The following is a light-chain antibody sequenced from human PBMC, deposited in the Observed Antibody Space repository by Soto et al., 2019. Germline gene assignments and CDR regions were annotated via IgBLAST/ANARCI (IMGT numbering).Light chain of an antibody. J-gene: IGKJ4*01. CDR1: QSVGRN. CDR2: GAS. Sequence: EMVMTQSPVTLYLSPGERATLSCRASQSVGRNLTWNEQKPGQATRLLIYGASNRSTGVPARFSGSGSGTEFSLTISSLQSEDFAIYHCQQYGGWPPAFGGGTKVEVK. V-gene: IGKV3-15*01. CDR3: QQYGGWPPA.